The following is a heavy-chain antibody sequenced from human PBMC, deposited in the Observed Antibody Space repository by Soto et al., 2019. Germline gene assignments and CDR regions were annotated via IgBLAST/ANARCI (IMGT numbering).Heavy chain of an antibody. CDR2: ISGSSGRI. CDR3: EKCQVYGGSSWPPFDY. Sequence: EVPLLESGGGLVQPGGSLRLSCAASGFPFSSYAMSWVRQAPGKGLEWVSAISGSSGRIYYVDSVKGRFTSTRDYPNNTVYLRLSSLRAAESALYCWEKCQVYGGSSWPPFDYWGQGTPVTASS. J-gene: IGHJ4*02. D-gene: IGHD5-12*01. CDR1: GFPFSSYA. V-gene: IGHV3-23*02.